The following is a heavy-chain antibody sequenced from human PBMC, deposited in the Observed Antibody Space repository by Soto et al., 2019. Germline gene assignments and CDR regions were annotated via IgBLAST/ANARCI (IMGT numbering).Heavy chain of an antibody. CDR2: INPNSGGT. D-gene: IGHD5-12*01. CDR1: GYTFTGYY. V-gene: IGHV1-2*02. Sequence: QVQLVQSGAEVKKPGASVKVSCKASGYTFTGYYMHWVRQAPGQGLEWMGWINPNSGGTNYAQKFQGRVTMTRDTSISTAYMELSRLRSDVTAVYYCERDSGVATSYWYFELCGRGTLVTVSS. CDR3: ERDSGVATSYWYFEL. J-gene: IGHJ2*01.